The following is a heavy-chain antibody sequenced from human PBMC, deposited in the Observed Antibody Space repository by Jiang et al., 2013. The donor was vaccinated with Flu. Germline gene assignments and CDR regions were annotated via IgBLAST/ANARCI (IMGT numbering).Heavy chain of an antibody. V-gene: IGHV6-1*01. CDR2: TYYRSRWYN. J-gene: IGHJ6*02. D-gene: IGHD3-22*01. CDR1: GDSVSSNSAA. CDR3: AKGSYYDSSNYYYGMDV. Sequence: SQTLSLTCAISGDSVSSNSAAWNWIRQSPSRGLEWLGRTYYRSRWYNDYAVSVRSRITINPDTSKNQVSLQLNSVTPEDSAVYYCAKGSYYDSSNYYYGMDVWGQGTTVTVSS.